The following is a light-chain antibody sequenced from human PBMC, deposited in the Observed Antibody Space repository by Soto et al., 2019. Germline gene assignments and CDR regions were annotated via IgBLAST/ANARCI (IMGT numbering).Light chain of an antibody. J-gene: IGLJ2*01. CDR1: SSNIGAGYD. CDR3: QSYDSSLE. CDR2: GNS. Sequence: QSVLTQPPSVSGAPGQRVTISCTGSSSNIGAGYDVHWYQQLPGTAPKLLISGNSNRPSGVPDRFSGSKSGTSASLAITGLQAEDEADYYCQSYDSSLEFGGGTKLTVL. V-gene: IGLV1-40*01.